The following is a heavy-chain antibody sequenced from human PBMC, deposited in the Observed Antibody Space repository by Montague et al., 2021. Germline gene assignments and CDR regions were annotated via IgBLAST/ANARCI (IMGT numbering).Heavy chain of an antibody. V-gene: IGHV4-4*02. D-gene: IGHD2/OR15-2a*01. CDR2: IYHNGNT. CDR3: ATWPAYSTTWYYFDS. J-gene: IGHJ4*02. Sequence: SETLSLTCAVSGGSVSSPDWWSWVRQAPGKGLEWIGDIYHNGNTNFNPSLKSRVTISVDKSKNQFSLQLTSVTAADTAAYYCATWPAYSTTWYYFDSWGQGTQVIVSS. CDR1: GGSVSSPDW.